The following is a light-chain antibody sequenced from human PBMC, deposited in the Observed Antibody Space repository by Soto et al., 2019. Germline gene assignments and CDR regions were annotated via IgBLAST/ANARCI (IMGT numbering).Light chain of an antibody. CDR1: QDISNY. J-gene: IGKJ4*01. Sequence: DIQLTQSPSSLSASVRDRVTITCQASQDISNYLNWYQQKPGKAPKLLIYDASNLETGVPSRFSGSGSGTDFTFTISSLQPEDIATYYCQQYDNLPTFGGGTKVDI. CDR2: DAS. V-gene: IGKV1-33*01. CDR3: QQYDNLPT.